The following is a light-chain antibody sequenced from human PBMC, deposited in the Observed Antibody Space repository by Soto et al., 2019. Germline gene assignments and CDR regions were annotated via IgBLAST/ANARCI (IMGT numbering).Light chain of an antibody. CDR3: AQWDDSLNASV. J-gene: IGLJ1*01. CDR1: SSNIGSNT. CDR2: GYN. Sequence: QSVLTQPPSASGTPGQMVTIACSGSSSNIGSNTVNWYRQLPGTAPKLLIYGYNQRPSGVPDRFSGSKSGTSASLAISGLQSEDEAYYYCAQWDDSLNASVFGTGTKFTGL. V-gene: IGLV1-44*01.